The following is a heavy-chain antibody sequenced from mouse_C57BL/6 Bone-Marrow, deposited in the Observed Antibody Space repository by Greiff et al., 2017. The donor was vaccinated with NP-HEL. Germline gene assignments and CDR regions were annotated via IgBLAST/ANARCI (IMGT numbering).Heavy chain of an antibody. CDR2: IHPNSGST. D-gene: IGHD1-1*01. CDR1: GYTFTSYW. J-gene: IGHJ3*01. Sequence: QVQLQQPGAELVKPGASVKLSCKASGYTFTSYWMHWVKQRPGQGLEWIGMIHPNSGSTNYNEKFKSKATLTVDKSSSTAYMQLSSLTSEDSAVYYWARRAYYYGSRRLAYWGQGTLVTVSA. V-gene: IGHV1-64*01. CDR3: ARRAYYYGSRRLAY.